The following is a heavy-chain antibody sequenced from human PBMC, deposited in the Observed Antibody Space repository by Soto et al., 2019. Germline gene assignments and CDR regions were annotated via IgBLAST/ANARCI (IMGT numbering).Heavy chain of an antibody. CDR1: GYRFASPC. D-gene: IGHD3-22*01. V-gene: IGHV5-10-1*01. Sequence: PLRLFCTESGYRFASPCIRFVRPKPENGLEWMGRIDPSDSQTYYSPSFRGHVTISATKSITTVFLQWSSLRASDTAMYYCARQIYDSDTGPNFQYYFDSWGQGTPVTISS. J-gene: IGHJ4*02. CDR3: ARQIYDSDTGPNFQYYFDS. CDR2: IDPSDSQT.